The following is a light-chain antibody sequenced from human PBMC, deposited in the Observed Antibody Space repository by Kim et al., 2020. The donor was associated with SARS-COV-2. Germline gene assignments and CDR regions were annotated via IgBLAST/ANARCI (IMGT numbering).Light chain of an antibody. V-gene: IGLV3-9*01. J-gene: IGLJ2*01. CDR1: NIGSKN. CDR3: QVWDSSTVV. Sequence: SYELTQPLSVSVALGQTARITCGGNNIGSKNVHWYQQRPGQAHVLVIYRDTNRPSGIPERFSGSNSGNTATLTISRAQAGDEADSYCQVWDSSTVV. CDR2: RDT.